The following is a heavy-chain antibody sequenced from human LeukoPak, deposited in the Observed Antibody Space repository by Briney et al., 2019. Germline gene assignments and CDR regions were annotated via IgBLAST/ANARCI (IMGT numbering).Heavy chain of an antibody. J-gene: IGHJ4*02. CDR2: ISGSGGST. CDR1: GFTFSSYA. Sequence: PGRSLRLSCAASGFTFSSYAMSWVRQAPGKGLEWVSAISGSGGSTYYADSVKGRFTISRDNSKNTLYLQMNSLRAEDTAVYYCAKDDPHITMIAGAWDYWGQGTLVTVSS. D-gene: IGHD3-22*01. V-gene: IGHV3-23*01. CDR3: AKDDPHITMIAGAWDY.